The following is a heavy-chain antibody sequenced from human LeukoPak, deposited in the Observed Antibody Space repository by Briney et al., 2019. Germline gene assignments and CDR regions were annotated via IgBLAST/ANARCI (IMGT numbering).Heavy chain of an antibody. V-gene: IGHV3-23*01. Sequence: GGSLRLSCAASGFTFSSYSMNWVCQAPGKGLDWFSAISGSGDSTYYADSVKGRFTISRDSSKSTLFLQMTSLTAEDTAVYYCAKGSGAARPYYLDYWGRGTLVTVSS. J-gene: IGHJ4*02. CDR3: AKGSGAARPYYLDY. CDR2: ISGSGDST. D-gene: IGHD6-6*01. CDR1: GFTFSSYS.